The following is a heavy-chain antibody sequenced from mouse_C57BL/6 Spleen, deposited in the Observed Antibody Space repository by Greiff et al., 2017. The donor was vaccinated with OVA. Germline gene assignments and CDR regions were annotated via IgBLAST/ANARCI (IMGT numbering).Heavy chain of an antibody. CDR2: INPNNGGT. CDR1: GYTFTDYN. J-gene: IGHJ3*01. Sequence: VQLQQSGPELVKPGASVKIPCKASGYTFTDYNMDWVKQSHGKSLEWIGDINPNNGGTIYNQKFKGKATLTVDKSSSTAYMELRSLTSEDTAVYYCARRVDYYGSSWFAYWGQGTLVTVSA. V-gene: IGHV1-18*01. CDR3: ARRVDYYGSSWFAY. D-gene: IGHD1-1*01.